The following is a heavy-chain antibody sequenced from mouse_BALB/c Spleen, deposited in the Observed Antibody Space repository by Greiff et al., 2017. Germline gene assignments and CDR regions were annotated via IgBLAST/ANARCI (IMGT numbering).Heavy chain of an antibody. V-gene: IGHV2-9*02. CDR1: GFSLTSYG. D-gene: IGHD2-3*01. J-gene: IGHJ4*01. Sequence: VMLVESGPGLVAPSQSLSITCTVSGFSLTSYGVHWVRQPPGKGLEWLGVIWAGGSTNYNSALMFRLSISKDNSKSQVFLKMNSLQTDDTAMYYCAREIYDGYQYAMDYWGQGTSVTVSS. CDR2: IWAGGST. CDR3: AREIYDGYQYAMDY.